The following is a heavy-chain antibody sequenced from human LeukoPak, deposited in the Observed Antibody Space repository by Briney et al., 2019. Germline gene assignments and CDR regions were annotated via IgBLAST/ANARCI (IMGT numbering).Heavy chain of an antibody. CDR2: IWYDGSNK. CDR3: ARDFFGIAADENWFDP. Sequence: GGSLRLSCAASGFTFSSYGMHWVRQAPGKGLEWVAVIWYDGSNKYYADSVKGRFTISRDNAKNSQYLQVNSLRAEDTAVYYCARDFFGIAADENWFDPWGQGTLVTVSS. V-gene: IGHV3-33*08. J-gene: IGHJ5*02. D-gene: IGHD6-13*01. CDR1: GFTFSSYG.